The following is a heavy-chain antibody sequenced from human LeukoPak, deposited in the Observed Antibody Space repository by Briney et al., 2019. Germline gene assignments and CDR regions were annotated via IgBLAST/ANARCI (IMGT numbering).Heavy chain of an antibody. Sequence: GGSLRLSCAASGFTFSTYSMNWVRQAPGKGLEWVSSISSSSSGKYSADSVKGRFTISRDNAKNSLYLQLNSLRAEDTAVYYCARDLFDDYSLDYWGQGTLVTVSS. CDR3: ARDLFDDYSLDY. CDR1: GFTFSTYS. V-gene: IGHV3-21*01. D-gene: IGHD3-16*01. J-gene: IGHJ4*02. CDR2: ISSSSSGK.